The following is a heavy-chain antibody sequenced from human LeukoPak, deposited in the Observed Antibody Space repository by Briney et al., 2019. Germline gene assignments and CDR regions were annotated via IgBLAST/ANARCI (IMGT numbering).Heavy chain of an antibody. Sequence: QAGGSLRLSCAASGFTFSSSEMNWVRQAPGKGLEWVSYISPGGSATYYADSVKGRLTISRNDAQNSLYLQMSSLRAEDTAVYYCARVPWFDPWGQGTLVTVSS. CDR2: ISPGGSAT. J-gene: IGHJ5*02. CDR3: ARVPWFDP. CDR1: GFTFSSSE. V-gene: IGHV3-48*03.